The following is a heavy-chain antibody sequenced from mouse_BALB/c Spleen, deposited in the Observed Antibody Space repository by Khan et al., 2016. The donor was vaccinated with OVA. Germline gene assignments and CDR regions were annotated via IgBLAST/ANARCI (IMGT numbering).Heavy chain of an antibody. Sequence: EVQLQESGPGLVKPSQSLSLTCTVTGYSITSGYGWYLIRQFPGNQLEWMGYISYSGSTNYNPSFKSRISITRDTSNNQSFLQLKSVTTKDTATYYCARTGRIKYWGQGTTLTVSS. CDR3: ARTGRIKY. V-gene: IGHV3-1*02. CDR1: GYSITSGYG. J-gene: IGHJ2*01. CDR2: ISYSGST. D-gene: IGHD1-1*01.